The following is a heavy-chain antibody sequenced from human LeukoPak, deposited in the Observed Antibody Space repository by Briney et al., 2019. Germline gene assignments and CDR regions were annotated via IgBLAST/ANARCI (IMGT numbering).Heavy chain of an antibody. V-gene: IGHV1-46*01. Sequence: GASVKVSCKASGYTFTSYYMHWVRQAPGQGLEWMGIINPSGGSTSYAQKFQGRVTMTRDTSTSTVYMELSSLRSEDTAVYYCARVHEVGWAPTGHYFDYWGQGTLVTVSS. CDR3: ARVHEVGWAPTGHYFDY. D-gene: IGHD1-14*01. J-gene: IGHJ4*02. CDR1: GYTFTSYY. CDR2: INPSGGST.